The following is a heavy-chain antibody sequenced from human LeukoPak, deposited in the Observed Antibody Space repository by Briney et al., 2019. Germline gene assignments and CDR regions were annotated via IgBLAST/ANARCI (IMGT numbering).Heavy chain of an antibody. V-gene: IGHV3-66*01. CDR1: GFTVSSNY. D-gene: IGHD3-10*01. CDR3: ARDPSYGSGSPYYFDY. J-gene: IGHJ4*02. Sequence: GVSLTLSCAASGFTVSSNYMSWVRQAPGKGLEWVTYIYSGGSTYYADSVKGRFTIFRDNFKKPVFLQINRLRGEDTAVYYCARDPSYGSGSPYYFDYWGQGTLVTVSS. CDR2: IYSGGST.